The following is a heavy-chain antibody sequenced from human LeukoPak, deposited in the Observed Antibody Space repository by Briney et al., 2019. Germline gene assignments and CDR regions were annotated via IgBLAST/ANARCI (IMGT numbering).Heavy chain of an antibody. CDR2: INHSGST. CDR1: GGSFSGYY. J-gene: IGHJ3*02. Sequence: PSETLSLTCAVYGGSFSGYYWSWIRQPPGKGLEWIGEINHSGSTNYNPSLKSRVTISVDTSKNQFSLKLSSVTAADTAVYYCARVRYDILTGYSDAFDIWGQGTMVTVSS. CDR3: ARVRYDILTGYSDAFDI. V-gene: IGHV4-34*01. D-gene: IGHD3-9*01.